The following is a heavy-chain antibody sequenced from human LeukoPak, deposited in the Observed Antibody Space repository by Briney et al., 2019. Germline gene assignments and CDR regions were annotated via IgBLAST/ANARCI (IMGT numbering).Heavy chain of an antibody. CDR3: ARVAGSCRGSSWHLYRNWYFDL. V-gene: IGHV4-4*07. Sequence: SETLSLTCTVSGGSISSYYWSWIRQPAGKGLEWIGRIYTSGSTNYNPSLKSRVTMSVDTSKNQFSLKLSSVTAADTAVYYCARVAGSCRGSSWHLYRNWYFDLWGRGTLVTVSS. J-gene: IGHJ2*01. CDR2: IYTSGST. CDR1: GGSISSYY. D-gene: IGHD6-13*01.